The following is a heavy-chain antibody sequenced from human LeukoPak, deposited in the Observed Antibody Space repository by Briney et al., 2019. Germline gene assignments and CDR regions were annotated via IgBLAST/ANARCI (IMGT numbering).Heavy chain of an antibody. CDR1: GYTFTIYG. CDR2: ISADNGNT. CDR3: ARDGPYDILTGYSMGYYYYMDV. Sequence: GASVKVSCKASGYTFTIYGISWVRQAPGQGLEWMGWISADNGNTNYAQKLQGRVTMTTDTSTSTAYMELRSLRSDDTAVYYCARDGPYDILTGYSMGYYYYMDVWGKGTTVTISS. D-gene: IGHD3-9*01. J-gene: IGHJ6*03. V-gene: IGHV1-18*01.